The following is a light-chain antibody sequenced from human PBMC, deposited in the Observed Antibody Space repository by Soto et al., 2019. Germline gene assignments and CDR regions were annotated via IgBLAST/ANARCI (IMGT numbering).Light chain of an antibody. Sequence: EIVLTQSPGTLSLSPGERATLSCRASQSVSNNYLAWYQQKPGQAPRLLIYGASNRATGIPDRFGGSGSGAEFTLPISRLEPEDFATGYCQHYNSYSEAFGQGTKVDIK. CDR1: QSVSNNY. CDR2: GAS. J-gene: IGKJ1*01. CDR3: QHYNSYSEA. V-gene: IGKV3-20*01.